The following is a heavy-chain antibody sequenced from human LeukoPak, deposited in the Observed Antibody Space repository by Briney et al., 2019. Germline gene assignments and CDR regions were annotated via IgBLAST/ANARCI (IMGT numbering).Heavy chain of an antibody. CDR3: AREGSGYGYENWFDP. V-gene: IGHV3-7*01. CDR2: IKQDGSEK. CDR1: GFTFSSYW. D-gene: IGHD5-12*01. J-gene: IGHJ5*02. Sequence: GGSLRLSCAASGFTFSSYWMSWVRQAPGKGLEWVANIKQDGSEKYYVDSVKGRFTISRDNAKNSLYLQMNSLRAEDTAVYYCAREGSGYGYENWFDPWGQGTLVTVSS.